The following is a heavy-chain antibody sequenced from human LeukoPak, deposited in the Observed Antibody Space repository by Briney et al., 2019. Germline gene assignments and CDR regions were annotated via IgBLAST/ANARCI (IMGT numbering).Heavy chain of an antibody. Sequence: GESLKISCYDSGYNFANFWIGWVRQMPGKGLEWVGIIHPTDSQTLYSPSFQGQVTISVDRSINTAYLQWSSLEASDTAMYYCARRAYSGSGSSDYWGQGTLVTVSS. J-gene: IGHJ4*02. CDR1: GYNFANFW. CDR3: ARRAYSGSGSSDY. V-gene: IGHV5-51*01. CDR2: IHPTDSQT. D-gene: IGHD3-10*01.